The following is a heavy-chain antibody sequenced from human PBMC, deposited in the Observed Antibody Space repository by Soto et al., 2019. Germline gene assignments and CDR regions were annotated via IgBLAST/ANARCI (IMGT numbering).Heavy chain of an antibody. J-gene: IGHJ3*02. Sequence: QITLKESGPTLVKPTQTLTLTCTFSGFSLSTSGVGVGWIRQPPGKALEWLALIYWDDDMRYSPSLKCRLTITKDTSKNQVVLTMTNMDPVDTATYFCALNYYGETNDAFDIWGQGTMVTVSS. CDR1: GFSLSTSGVG. CDR3: ALNYYGETNDAFDI. CDR2: IYWDDDM. V-gene: IGHV2-5*02. D-gene: IGHD4-17*01.